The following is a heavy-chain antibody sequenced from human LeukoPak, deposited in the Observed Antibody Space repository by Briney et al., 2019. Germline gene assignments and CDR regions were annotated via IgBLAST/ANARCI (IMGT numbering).Heavy chain of an antibody. J-gene: IGHJ4*02. Sequence: SVTVSCKASGFTFTSSAMQWVRQARGQRLEWIGWIVVGSGNTNYAQKFQERVTITRDMSTSTAYMELSSLRSEDTAVYYCAATYYYDSSGYYYIDYWGQGTLVTVSS. CDR2: IVVGSGNT. CDR1: GFTFTSSA. V-gene: IGHV1-58*02. CDR3: AATYYYDSSGYYYIDY. D-gene: IGHD3-22*01.